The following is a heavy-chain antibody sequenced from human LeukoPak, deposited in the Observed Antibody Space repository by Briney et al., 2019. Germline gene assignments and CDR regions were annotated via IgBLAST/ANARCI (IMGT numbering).Heavy chain of an antibody. V-gene: IGHV1-24*01. Sequence: ASVTVSCKVSGYTLTELSMHWVRQAPGKGLEWMGGFDPEDGETIYAQKFQGRVTMTEDTSTDTAYMELSSLRSEDTAVYYCATLPASAAQLLYYFDYWGQGTLVTVSS. CDR2: FDPEDGET. D-gene: IGHD2-2*01. J-gene: IGHJ4*02. CDR1: GYTLTELS. CDR3: ATLPASAAQLLYYFDY.